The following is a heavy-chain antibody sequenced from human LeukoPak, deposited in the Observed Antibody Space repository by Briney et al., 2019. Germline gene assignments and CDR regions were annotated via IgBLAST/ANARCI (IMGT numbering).Heavy chain of an antibody. CDR3: ARSTVTTVYFDY. CDR2: IYYSGST. D-gene: IGHD4-11*01. Sequence: SETLSLTRTVSGGPISSYYWSWIRQPPGKGLEWIGYIYYSGSTNYNPSLKSRVTISVDTSKNQFSLKLSSVTAADTAVYYCARSTVTTVYFDYWGQGTLVTVSS. V-gene: IGHV4-59*01. CDR1: GGPISSYY. J-gene: IGHJ4*02.